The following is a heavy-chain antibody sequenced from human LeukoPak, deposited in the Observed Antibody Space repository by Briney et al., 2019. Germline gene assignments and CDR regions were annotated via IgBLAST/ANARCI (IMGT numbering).Heavy chain of an antibody. CDR2: ISSSSSTI. D-gene: IGHD3-3*01. CDR3: ARDGSDFWSGYAYMDV. V-gene: IGHV3-48*01. CDR1: GFTFSSHS. Sequence: QPGGSLRLSCAASGFTFSSHSMNWVRQAPGKGLEWVSYISSSSSTIYYADSVKGRFTISRDNAKNSLYLQMNSLRAEDTAVYYCARDGSDFWSGYAYMDVWGKGTTVTVSS. J-gene: IGHJ6*03.